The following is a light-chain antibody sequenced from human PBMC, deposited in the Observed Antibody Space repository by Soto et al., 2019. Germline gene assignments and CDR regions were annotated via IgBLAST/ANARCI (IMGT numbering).Light chain of an antibody. J-gene: IGKJ1*01. Sequence: EIVLTQSPGTLSSSPGERATLSCRASQSVSSSYLAWYRQKPGQAPRLLIYAASSRATVIPDRFSGSGSGTDFTLTISRLEPEDFAVYYCQQYGSSSWTFGQGTKVEFK. CDR2: AAS. CDR1: QSVSSSY. CDR3: QQYGSSSWT. V-gene: IGKV3-20*01.